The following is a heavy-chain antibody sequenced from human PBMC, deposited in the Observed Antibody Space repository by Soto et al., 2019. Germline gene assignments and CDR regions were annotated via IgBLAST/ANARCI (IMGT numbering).Heavy chain of an antibody. D-gene: IGHD6-13*01. CDR2: IWYDGSNK. CDR1: GFTFSSYG. CDR3: ARARIAAAGQLDY. J-gene: IGHJ4*02. V-gene: IGHV3-33*01. Sequence: ESGGGVVQSGRSLRLSCAASGFTFSSYGMHWVRQAPGKGLEWVAVIWYDGSNKYYADSVKGRFTISRDNSKNTLYLQMNSLRAEDTAVYYCARARIAAAGQLDYWGQGTLVTVSS.